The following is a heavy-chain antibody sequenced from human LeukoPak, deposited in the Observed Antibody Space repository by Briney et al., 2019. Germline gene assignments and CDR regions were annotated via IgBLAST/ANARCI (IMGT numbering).Heavy chain of an antibody. J-gene: IGHJ4*02. Sequence: GASVKVSCKASGNIFTSYDVNWVRQATGQGLEWMGWMNPSGNTGYAQKFQGRVTITRDTSISTAYMELSSLTSEDTAVYYCAGVTYSSPDYWGQGTLVTVSS. V-gene: IGHV1-8*01. CDR2: MNPSGNT. CDR1: GNIFTSYD. CDR3: AGVTYSSPDY. D-gene: IGHD6-13*01.